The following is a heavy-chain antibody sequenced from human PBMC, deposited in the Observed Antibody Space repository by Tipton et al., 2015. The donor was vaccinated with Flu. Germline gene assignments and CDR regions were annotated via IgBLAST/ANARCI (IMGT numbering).Heavy chain of an antibody. Sequence: QLVQSGAEVKKPGASVKVSCKASGYTFTGYYMHWVRQAPGQGLEWMGWINPNSGGTNYAQKFQGRVTITRDTSISTAYMELSRLRSDDTAVYYCARDRYNWNRYGMDVWGQGTTVTVSS. V-gene: IGHV1-2*02. J-gene: IGHJ6*02. CDR1: GYTFTGYY. CDR3: ARDRYNWNRYGMDV. D-gene: IGHD1-20*01. CDR2: INPNSGGT.